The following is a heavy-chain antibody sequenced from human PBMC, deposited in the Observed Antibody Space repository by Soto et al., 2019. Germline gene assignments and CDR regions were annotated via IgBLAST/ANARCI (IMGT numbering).Heavy chain of an antibody. CDR2: ISTSSSTI. D-gene: IGHD3-3*01. Sequence: PGGSLRPSCAPSGFTFSSYSMNWVRQAPGKGLEWVSYISTSSSTIYYADSAKGRFTSSRDNAKNSLYLQMNSLRVEDTAVYYCAGSFGVATAIGGPWGQGTLVTVSS. J-gene: IGHJ5*02. CDR3: AGSFGVATAIGGP. V-gene: IGHV3-48*01. CDR1: GFTFSSYS.